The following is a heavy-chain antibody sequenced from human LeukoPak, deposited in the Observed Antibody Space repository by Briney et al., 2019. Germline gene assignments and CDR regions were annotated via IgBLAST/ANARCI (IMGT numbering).Heavy chain of an antibody. J-gene: IGHJ5*02. Sequence: PGGSLRLSCAASGFTFSSYAMHWVRQAPGKGLEWVAVISYDGSNKYYADSVKGRFTISRDNSKNTLYLQMNSLRAEDTAVYYCARGGRSNWFDPWGQGTLVTVSS. CDR1: GFTFSSYA. CDR3: ARGGRSNWFDP. V-gene: IGHV3-30-3*01. CDR2: ISYDGSNK.